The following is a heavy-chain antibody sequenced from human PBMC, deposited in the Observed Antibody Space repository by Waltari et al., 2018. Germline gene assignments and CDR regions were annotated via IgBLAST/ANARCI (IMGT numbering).Heavy chain of an antibody. CDR1: GGSISSYY. CDR3: ARETSGRGGYYYYYYMDV. Sequence: QVQLQESGPGLVKPSETLSLTCTVSGGSISSYYWSWIRQPAGKGLEWIGRIYTSGSTNYNPSLKSRVTMSVDTSKNQFSLKLSSVTAADTAVYYCARETSGRGGYYYYYYMDVWGKGTTVTISS. V-gene: IGHV4-4*07. D-gene: IGHD6-25*01. CDR2: IYTSGST. J-gene: IGHJ6*03.